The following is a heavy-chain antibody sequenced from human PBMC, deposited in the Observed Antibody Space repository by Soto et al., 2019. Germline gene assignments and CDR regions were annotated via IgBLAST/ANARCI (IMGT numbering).Heavy chain of an antibody. CDR3: AHRTVGPPAAFWELEGIFDY. V-gene: IGHV2-5*02. CDR2: IYWDDDK. CDR1: GFSLSTSGVG. Sequence: ASGPTLVNPTQALTLTCTFSGFSLSTSGVGVGWIRQPPGKALEWLALIYWDDDKRYSPSLKSRLTITKDTSKNQVVLTMTNMDPVDTATYYCAHRTVGPPAAFWELEGIFDYWGQGTLVTVSS. D-gene: IGHD1-26*01. J-gene: IGHJ4*02.